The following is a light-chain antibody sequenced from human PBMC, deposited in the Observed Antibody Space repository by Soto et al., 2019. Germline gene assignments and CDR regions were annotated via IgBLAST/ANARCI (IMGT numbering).Light chain of an antibody. V-gene: IGLV1-44*01. CDR1: SSNIGGNS. CDR3: SPWDDSLRGRV. Sequence: QSVLTQPPSASGAPGQGISISCAGSSSNIGGNSVSWYRQVPGTAPKLLIFSNHQRPSGVPDRFSGSKSGTSASLAISGLPSEDEADYYCSPWDDSLRGRVFGGGTKLTVL. J-gene: IGLJ3*02. CDR2: SNH.